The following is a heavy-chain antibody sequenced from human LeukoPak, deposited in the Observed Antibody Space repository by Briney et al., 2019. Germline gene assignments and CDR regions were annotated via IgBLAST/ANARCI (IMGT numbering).Heavy chain of an antibody. CDR1: GYTFTGYY. CDR3: ARLSQTTTEMDY. J-gene: IGHJ4*02. CDR2: INPNSGGT. V-gene: IGHV1-2*02. D-gene: IGHD1-26*01. Sequence: SVKVSCKASGYTFTGYYMHWVRQAPGQGLEWMGWINPNSGGTNYAQKFQGRVTMTRDTSISTAYMELSRLRSDDTAVYYCARLSQTTTEMDYWGQGTLVTVSS.